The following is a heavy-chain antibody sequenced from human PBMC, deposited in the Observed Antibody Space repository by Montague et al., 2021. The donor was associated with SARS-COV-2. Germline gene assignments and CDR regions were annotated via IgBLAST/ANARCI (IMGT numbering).Heavy chain of an antibody. CDR3: ARETFSGYSYGRGSYYYYYGMDV. CDR1: GGSISSGSYY. CDR2: IYTSGST. Sequence: SQSLSLIYTVSGGSISSGSYYWSWIRQPAGKGLEWIGRIYTSGSTNYNPSLKSRVTISVDTSKNQFSLKLSSVTAADTAVYYCARETFSGYSYGRGSYYYYYGMDVWGQGTTVTVSS. J-gene: IGHJ6*02. D-gene: IGHD5-18*01. V-gene: IGHV4-61*02.